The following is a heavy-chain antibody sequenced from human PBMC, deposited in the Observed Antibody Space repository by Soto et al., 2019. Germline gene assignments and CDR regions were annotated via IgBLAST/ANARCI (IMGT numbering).Heavy chain of an antibody. CDR1: GGTFSSYA. D-gene: IGHD3-9*01. Sequence: GASVKVSCEASGGTFSSYAISWVRQAPGQGLEWMGGIIPIFGTANYAQKFQGRVTITADESTSTAYMELSSLRSEDTAVYYCARGDDILTGFTTDYYYYYGMDVWGQGTTVTVSS. CDR2: IIPIFGTA. CDR3: ARGDDILTGFTTDYYYYYGMDV. V-gene: IGHV1-69*13. J-gene: IGHJ6*02.